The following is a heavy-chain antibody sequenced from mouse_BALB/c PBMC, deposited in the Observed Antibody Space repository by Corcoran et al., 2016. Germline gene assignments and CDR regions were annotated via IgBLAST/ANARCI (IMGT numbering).Heavy chain of an antibody. CDR2: INTYTGEP. CDR1: GYTFTNYG. Sequence: QIQLVQSGPELKKPGETVKISCKASGYTFTNYGMNWVKQAPGKGLKWMGWINTYTGEPTYAADFKGRFAFSLETSASTAYLQINNLKNEDTATYCCARFWYSGSRAWCFDVGGAGTTVTVSS. CDR3: ARFWYSGSRAWCFDV. J-gene: IGHJ1*01. V-gene: IGHV9-3-1*01. D-gene: IGHD1-1*01.